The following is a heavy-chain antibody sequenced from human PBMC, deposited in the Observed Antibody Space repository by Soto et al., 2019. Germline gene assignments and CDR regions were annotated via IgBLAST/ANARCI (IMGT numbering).Heavy chain of an antibody. V-gene: IGHV1-69*06. CDR1: GGTFGSYA. Sequence: QVQLVQSGAEVKKPGSSVKVSCKASGGTFGSYAISWVRQAPGQGLEWMGGIIPIFGTANYAQKFQGRVTITADKSTSTAYMELSSLRSEDTAVYYCARDLGYCSSTSCYHYYYYGMDVWGQGTTVTVSS. D-gene: IGHD2-2*01. J-gene: IGHJ6*02. CDR3: ARDLGYCSSTSCYHYYYYGMDV. CDR2: IIPIFGTA.